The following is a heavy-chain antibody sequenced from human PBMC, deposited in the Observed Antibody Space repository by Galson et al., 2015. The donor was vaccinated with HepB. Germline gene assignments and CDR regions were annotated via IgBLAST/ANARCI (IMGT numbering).Heavy chain of an antibody. D-gene: IGHD6-19*01. J-gene: IGHJ4*02. CDR2: ISAYNGNT. CDR3: AREVGGYSSGSPPSFDY. Sequence: SVKVSCKASGYTFTSYGISWVRQAPGQGLEWMVWISAYNGNTNYAQKLQGRVTMTTDTSTSTAYMELRSLRSDDTAVYYCAREVGGYSSGSPPSFDYWGQGTLVTVSS. V-gene: IGHV1-18*04. CDR1: GYTFTSYG.